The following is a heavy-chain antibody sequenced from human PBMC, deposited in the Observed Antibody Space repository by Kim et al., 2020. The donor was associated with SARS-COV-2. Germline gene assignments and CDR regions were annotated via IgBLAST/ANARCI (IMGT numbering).Heavy chain of an antibody. D-gene: IGHD2-2*03. CDR2: IYYSGST. CDR1: GGSISSSSYY. CDR3: ARRLVTVVFDY. V-gene: IGHV4-39*01. J-gene: IGHJ4*02. Sequence: SETLSLTCTVSGGSISSSSYYWGWIRQPPGKGLEWIGSIYYSGSTYYNPSLKSRVTISVDTSKNQFSLKLSSVTAADTAVYYCARRLVTVVFDYWGQGTLVTVSS.